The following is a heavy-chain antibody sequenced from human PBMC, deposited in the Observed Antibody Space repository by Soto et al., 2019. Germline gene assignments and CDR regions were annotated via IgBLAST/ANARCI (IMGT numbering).Heavy chain of an antibody. CDR3: ARDFDPPGLPDY. CDR2: IYYSGST. Sequence: QVQLQESGPGLVKPSQTLSLTCTVSGGSISSGGYYWSWIRQHPGKGLEWIGYIYYSGSTYYNPSLTSRVTISVDTSKNQFSLKLSSVTAADTAVYYCARDFDPPGLPDYWGQGTLVTVSS. V-gene: IGHV4-31*03. J-gene: IGHJ4*02. CDR1: GGSISSGGYY.